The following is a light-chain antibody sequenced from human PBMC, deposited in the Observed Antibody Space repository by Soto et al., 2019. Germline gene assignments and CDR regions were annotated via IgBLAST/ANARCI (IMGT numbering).Light chain of an antibody. Sequence: EIVLTQSPGTLSLSPGERATLSCRASQSVSSNLAWYQQKPGQAPRLLIYGASNRATGVPARFSGSGSGTQFTLTISSLQSEDFAVYYCQQYNNWPPWTFGQGTKVDIK. V-gene: IGKV3-15*01. CDR2: GAS. J-gene: IGKJ1*01. CDR1: QSVSSN. CDR3: QQYNNWPPWT.